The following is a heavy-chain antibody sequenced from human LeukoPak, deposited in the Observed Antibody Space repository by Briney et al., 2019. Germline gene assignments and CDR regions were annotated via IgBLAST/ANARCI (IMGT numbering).Heavy chain of an antibody. CDR1: GYTSTSYY. Sequence: ASVKVSCKASGYTSTSYYMHWVRQAPGQGLEWMGIINPSGGSTSYAQKFQGRVTMTRDTSTSTVYMELSSLRSEDTAVYYCARDRRMYYDSSGSFDYWGQGTLVTVSS. V-gene: IGHV1-46*01. J-gene: IGHJ4*02. CDR3: ARDRRMYYDSSGSFDY. D-gene: IGHD3-22*01. CDR2: INPSGGST.